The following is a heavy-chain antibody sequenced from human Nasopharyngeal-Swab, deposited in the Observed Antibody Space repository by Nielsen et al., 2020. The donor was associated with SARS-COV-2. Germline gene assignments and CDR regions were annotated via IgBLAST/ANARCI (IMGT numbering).Heavy chain of an antibody. CDR2: ISGTSTYI. D-gene: IGHD6-13*01. Sequence: GESLKISCAASGFTFSSYAMSWVRQAPGKGLEWVSSISGTSTYIYYADSVKGRFTVSRDNARNSLYLQMNSLTGDDTAVYYCARDLVSSWRAIGNWYFDLWGRGTLVTVSS. J-gene: IGHJ2*01. CDR3: ARDLVSSWRAIGNWYFDL. V-gene: IGHV3-21*01. CDR1: GFTFSSYA.